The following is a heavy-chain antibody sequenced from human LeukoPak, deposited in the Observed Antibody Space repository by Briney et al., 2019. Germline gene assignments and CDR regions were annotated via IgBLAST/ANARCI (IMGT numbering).Heavy chain of an antibody. V-gene: IGHV4-30-4*01. CDR3: ASGYSSSWYYH. D-gene: IGHD6-13*01. CDR2: IYYSGTT. CDR1: GASVSSGYYY. Sequence: SETLSLTCTVSGASVSSGYYYWSWIRQPPGKGLEWIGYIYYSGTTSYNPSLKSRVTVSVDTSKNQFSLKLSPVTAADTAVYYCASGYSSSWYYHWGQGTLVTVSS. J-gene: IGHJ5*02.